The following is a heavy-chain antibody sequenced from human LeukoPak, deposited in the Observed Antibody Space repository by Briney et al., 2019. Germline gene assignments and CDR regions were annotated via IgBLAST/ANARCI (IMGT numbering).Heavy chain of an antibody. Sequence: GGALRLSCAASGFPFSSYALHRVRPAPGKGLEGVAVISYDGSNKYYADSVKGRFTISRDNSKNTLYLQMNSLRAEDTAVYYCARDREQWLTNYFDYWGQGTLVTVSS. CDR3: ARDREQWLTNYFDY. D-gene: IGHD6-19*01. CDR1: GFPFSSYA. V-gene: IGHV3-30-3*01. CDR2: ISYDGSNK. J-gene: IGHJ4*02.